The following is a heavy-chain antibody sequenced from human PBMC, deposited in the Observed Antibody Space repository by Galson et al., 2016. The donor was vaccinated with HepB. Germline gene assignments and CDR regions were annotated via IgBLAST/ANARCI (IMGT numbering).Heavy chain of an antibody. CDR2: IFHRGST. V-gene: IGHV4-38-2*02. CDR3: VRAGVSAAGSADY. D-gene: IGHD6-13*01. Sequence: ETLSLTCSVSGYPISSDYYWGWIRQPPGKGLDWIGSIFHRGSTYYSPSVKSRVTMSADTSRNQFSLGLTSVTAADTAVYYCVRAGVSAAGSADYWGQGTLVTVSS. J-gene: IGHJ4*02. CDR1: GYPISSDYY.